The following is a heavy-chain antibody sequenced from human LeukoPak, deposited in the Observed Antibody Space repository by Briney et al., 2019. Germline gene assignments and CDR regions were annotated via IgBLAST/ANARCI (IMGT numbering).Heavy chain of an antibody. D-gene: IGHD6-13*01. CDR1: GLTFSSYW. Sequence: PGGPLRLSCAASGLTFSSYWMSWVRQAPGKGLEWVANIKQDGSEKYYVDSVKGRFTISRDNAKNSLYLQMNSLRAEDTAVYYCAKEGGSSWYHWGQGTLVTVSS. V-gene: IGHV3-7*01. CDR2: IKQDGSEK. CDR3: AKEGGSSWYH. J-gene: IGHJ4*02.